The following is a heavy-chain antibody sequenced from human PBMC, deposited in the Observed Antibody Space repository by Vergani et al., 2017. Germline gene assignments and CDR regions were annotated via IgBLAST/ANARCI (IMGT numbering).Heavy chain of an antibody. J-gene: IGHJ2*01. CDR2: INWNSDSI. CDR1: GFPFDDYA. V-gene: IGHV3-9*01. CDR3: VKDLAASGNFWYFDL. Sequence: EVQLVESGGGLVQPCRSLRLSCAASGFPFDDYAMHWVRQAPGKGLEWVSGINWNSDSIAYADSVKGRFTISRDNAKNSLYLQMNSLRAEDTALYYCVKDLAASGNFWYFDLCGRGTLVTVSS. D-gene: IGHD6-13*01.